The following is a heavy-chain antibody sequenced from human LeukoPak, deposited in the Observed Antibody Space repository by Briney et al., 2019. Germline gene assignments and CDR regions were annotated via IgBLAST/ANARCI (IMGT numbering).Heavy chain of an antibody. V-gene: IGHV1-46*01. CDR3: ARDDPVRARTKLLPSGAFDV. Sequence: ASVKVSCKASGYIFTDYYMHWVRQAPGQRLEWMGIINPSGGGTTYAQKFQGRVTVTRDTSTSIVYLDLSSLRSEDTAVYYCARDDPVRARTKLLPSGAFDVWAKGQWSPSLQ. J-gene: IGHJ3*01. CDR2: INPSGGGT. CDR1: GYIFTDYY. D-gene: IGHD1-1*01.